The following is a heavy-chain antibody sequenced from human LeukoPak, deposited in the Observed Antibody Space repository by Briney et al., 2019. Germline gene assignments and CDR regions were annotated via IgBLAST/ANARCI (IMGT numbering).Heavy chain of an antibody. CDR3: ARDQIPVYDILTGYQYYFDY. Sequence: ASVKVSCKASGYTFTSYYMHWVRQAPGQGLEWMGIINPSGGSTSYAQKFQGRVTMTRDTSTSTVYMELSSLRSEDTAVYYCARDQIPVYDILTGYQYYFDYWGQGTLVTVSS. D-gene: IGHD3-9*01. J-gene: IGHJ4*02. CDR2: INPSGGST. CDR1: GYTFTSYY. V-gene: IGHV1-46*01.